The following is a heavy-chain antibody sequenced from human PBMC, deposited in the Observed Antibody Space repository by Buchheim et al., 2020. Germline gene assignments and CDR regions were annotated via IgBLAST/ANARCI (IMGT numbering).Heavy chain of an antibody. CDR1: GFTFSSYG. CDR3: AREWARYYYDSSGYDY. J-gene: IGHJ4*02. V-gene: IGHV3-33*01. D-gene: IGHD3-22*01. Sequence: QVQLVESGGGVVQPGRSLRLSCAASGFTFSSYGMHWVRQAPGKGLEWVAVIWYDGSNKYYADSVKGRFTISRDNSKKTLYLQMNSLRAEDTAVYYCAREWARYYYDSSGYDYWGQGTL. CDR2: IWYDGSNK.